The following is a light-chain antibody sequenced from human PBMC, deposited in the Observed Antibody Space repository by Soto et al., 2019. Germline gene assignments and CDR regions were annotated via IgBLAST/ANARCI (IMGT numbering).Light chain of an antibody. Sequence: EIVMTQSPATLSVSPGGRATLSCRASQSISGTLAWYQQKPGQAPGLLIYGAFTRATGFPARFSGSGSGTDFTLTITSLQSEDFAVYYCQQYDNWPWTFGQGTKVEIK. CDR3: QQYDNWPWT. V-gene: IGKV3-15*01. CDR2: GAF. J-gene: IGKJ1*01. CDR1: QSISGT.